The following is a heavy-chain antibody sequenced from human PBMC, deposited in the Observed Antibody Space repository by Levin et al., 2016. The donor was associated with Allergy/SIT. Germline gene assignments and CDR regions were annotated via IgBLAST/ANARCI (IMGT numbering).Heavy chain of an antibody. Sequence: SETLSLTCTVSGGSMSRYYWSWIRQPPGKGLEWIGYVHDSGSTSPNPSLKSRLSISLDTSKNQFSLLLSSVTAADTAVYYCASYDPPARFDSWGQGILVSVSS. V-gene: IGHV4-59*08. J-gene: IGHJ4*02. CDR1: GGSMSRYY. CDR2: VHDSGST. D-gene: IGHD3-3*01. CDR3: ASYDPPARFDS.